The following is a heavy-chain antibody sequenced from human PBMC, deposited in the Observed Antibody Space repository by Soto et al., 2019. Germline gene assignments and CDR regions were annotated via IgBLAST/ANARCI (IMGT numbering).Heavy chain of an antibody. D-gene: IGHD3-10*01. V-gene: IGHV3-48*02. CDR2: ISSSSSTI. Sequence: GGSLRLSCAASGFTFSSYSMNWVRQAPGKGLEWVSYISSSSSTIYYADSVKGRFTISRDNAKNSLYLQMNSLRDEDTAVYYCARNVRYMVRGVIDYWGQGTLVTVSS. J-gene: IGHJ4*02. CDR1: GFTFSSYS. CDR3: ARNVRYMVRGVIDY.